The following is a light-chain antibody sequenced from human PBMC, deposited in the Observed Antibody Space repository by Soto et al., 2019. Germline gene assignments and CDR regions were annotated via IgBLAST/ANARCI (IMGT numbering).Light chain of an antibody. CDR1: QSVSSN. V-gene: IGKV3-15*01. CDR2: GAS. Sequence: EIVMTQSPATLSVSPGERATLSCRASQSVSSNLAWYQQKPGQAPRLLIYGASTRATGIPARFSGSGSGTEFTITISSLQSEDFAVYYCQQYYNWPPYTFGQGTKLEIK. CDR3: QQYYNWPPYT. J-gene: IGKJ2*01.